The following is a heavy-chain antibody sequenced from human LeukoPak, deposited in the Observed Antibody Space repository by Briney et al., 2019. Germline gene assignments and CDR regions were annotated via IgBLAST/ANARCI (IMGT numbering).Heavy chain of an antibody. V-gene: IGHV4-59*01. CDR3: ARGGDYLFDY. D-gene: IGHD4-17*01. CDR2: IYYSGTT. Sequence: SETLSLTCTVAGGSISSYYWSWIRQPPGKGRECIGYIYYSGTTNYNPSLKSRVTISVDTSKNQFSLKLRSVTAADTAAYYCARGGDYLFDYWGQGTLVTVSS. CDR1: GGSISSYY. J-gene: IGHJ4*02.